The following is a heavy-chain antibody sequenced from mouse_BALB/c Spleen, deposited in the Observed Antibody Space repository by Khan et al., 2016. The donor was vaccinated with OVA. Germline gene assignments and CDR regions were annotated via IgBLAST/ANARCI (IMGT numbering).Heavy chain of an antibody. J-gene: IGHJ2*01. Sequence: EVELVESGGGLVQPGGSLKLSCAASGFTFSSYGMSWVRQTPDKRLELVATINSNGGSTYYPDSVKGRFTISRDTAKNTAYLQMSSLKSEDTAMYYCARMARTINWGKGTTLTVSS. CDR1: GFTFSSYG. CDR3: ARMARTIN. CDR2: INSNGGST. V-gene: IGHV5-6-3*01.